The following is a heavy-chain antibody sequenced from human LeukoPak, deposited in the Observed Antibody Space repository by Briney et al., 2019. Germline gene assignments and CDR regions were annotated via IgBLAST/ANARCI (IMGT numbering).Heavy chain of an antibody. Sequence: PGGSLRLSCAASGFTFSSCAMHWVRQAPGKGLEWVAVISYDGSNKYYADSVKGRFTISRDNSKNTLYLQMNSLRAEDTAVYYCARDRMATISFDYYYGMDVWGQGTTVTVSS. V-gene: IGHV3-30-3*01. CDR2: ISYDGSNK. CDR3: ARDRMATISFDYYYGMDV. J-gene: IGHJ6*02. D-gene: IGHD5-24*01. CDR1: GFTFSSCA.